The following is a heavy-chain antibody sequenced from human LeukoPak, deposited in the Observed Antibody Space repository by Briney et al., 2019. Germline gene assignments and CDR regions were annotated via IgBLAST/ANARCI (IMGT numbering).Heavy chain of an antibody. CDR3: AREGPLHDFWGGYYSDY. CDR2: IIPIFGTA. V-gene: IGHV1-69*05. J-gene: IGHJ4*02. D-gene: IGHD3-3*01. CDR1: GGTFSSYA. Sequence: SVKVSCKASGGTFSSYAISWVRQAPGQGLEWMGRIIPIFGTANYAQKFQGGVTITTDESTSTAYMELSSLRSEDTAVYYCAREGPLHDFWGGYYSDYWGQGTLVTVSS.